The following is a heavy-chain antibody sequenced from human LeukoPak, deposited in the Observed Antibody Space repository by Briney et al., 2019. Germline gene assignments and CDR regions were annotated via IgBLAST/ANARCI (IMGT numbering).Heavy chain of an antibody. CDR2: INHSGST. J-gene: IGHJ6*02. D-gene: IGHD2-2*01. Sequence: PSETLSLTCAVYGGSFSGYYWSWIRQPPGKGLEWIGEINHSGSTNYNPSLKSRVTISVDTSKNQFPLKLSSVTAADTAVYYCARGPDCSSTSCYSSLYYYYGMDVWGQGTTVTVSS. CDR1: GGSFSGYY. V-gene: IGHV4-34*01. CDR3: ARGPDCSSTSCYSSLYYYYGMDV.